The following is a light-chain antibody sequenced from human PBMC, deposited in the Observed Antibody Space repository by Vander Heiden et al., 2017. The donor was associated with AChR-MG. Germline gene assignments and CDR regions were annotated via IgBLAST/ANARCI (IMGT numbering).Light chain of an antibody. J-gene: IGKJ2*01. CDR2: DAS. CDR3: QHSYGTPPFS. Sequence: DIQMTQSPSSLSASVGDRVTVTCRASQNINTFLNWFQQKPGEAPKLLVYDASTLHTGVPSRFSGSGSGTDFTLTINTLQPEDFATYFCQHSYGTPPFSFGQGTALEI. V-gene: IGKV1-39*01. CDR1: QNINTF.